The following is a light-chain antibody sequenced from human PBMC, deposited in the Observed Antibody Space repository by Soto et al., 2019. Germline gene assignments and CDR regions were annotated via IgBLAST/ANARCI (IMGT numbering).Light chain of an antibody. J-gene: IGKJ5*01. Sequence: EIQMTQSPSSVSPSVGDTVIITCRASQDIGNWLAWFQQKPGKAPKLLMYGASNLLSGVPSRFSGSGSGTDFTLTISSLQPEDCATYYCQQANSFPITFGQGTRLEIK. CDR3: QQANSFPIT. CDR1: QDIGNW. V-gene: IGKV1D-12*01. CDR2: GAS.